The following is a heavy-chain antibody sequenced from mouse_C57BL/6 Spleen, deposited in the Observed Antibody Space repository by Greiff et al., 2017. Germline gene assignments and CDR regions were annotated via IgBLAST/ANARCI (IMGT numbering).Heavy chain of an antibody. Sequence: QVHVKQPGAELVRPGSSVKLSCKASGYTFTSYWMHWVKQRPIQGLEWIGNIDPSDSETHYNQKFKDKATLTVDKSSSTAYMQLSSLTSEDSAVYYCARFDDYEAYWGQGTLVTVSA. D-gene: IGHD2-4*01. CDR2: IDPSDSET. J-gene: IGHJ3*01. CDR3: ARFDDYEAY. CDR1: GYTFTSYW. V-gene: IGHV1-52*01.